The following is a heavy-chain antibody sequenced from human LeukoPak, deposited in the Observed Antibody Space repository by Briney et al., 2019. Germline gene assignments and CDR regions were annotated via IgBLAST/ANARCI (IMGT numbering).Heavy chain of an antibody. CDR2: INHSGST. D-gene: IGHD4-11*01. J-gene: IGHJ6*03. CDR1: GGSFIGYY. Sequence: SETLSFTCAVYGGSFIGYYWSWIRQPRGKGLEWIGEINHSGSTNYYPSLKSRVTISVDTSKNQFSLKLSSVTAADTAVYYCARGSGTYSNYNYYYYYMDVWGKGTTVTVSS. CDR3: ARGSGTYSNYNYYYYYMDV. V-gene: IGHV4-34*01.